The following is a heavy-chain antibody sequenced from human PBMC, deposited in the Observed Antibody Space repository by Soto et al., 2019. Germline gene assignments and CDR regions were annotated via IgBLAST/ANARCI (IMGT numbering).Heavy chain of an antibody. V-gene: IGHV1-18*01. J-gene: IGHJ3*02. CDR1: GYTFTSYG. CDR2: ISAYNGNT. Sequence: ASVNVSCKASGYTFTSYGISWVRQAPGQGLEWMGWISAYNGNTNYAQKLQGRVTMTPHTSTSTAYMELRSLRSDDTAVYYWASDTPRVAATTGDAFDIWGQGTMVTVSS. D-gene: IGHD2-15*01. CDR3: ASDTPRVAATTGDAFDI.